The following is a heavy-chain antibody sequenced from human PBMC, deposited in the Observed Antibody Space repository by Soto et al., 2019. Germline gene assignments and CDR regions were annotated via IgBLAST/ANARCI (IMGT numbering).Heavy chain of an antibody. Sequence: GESLKISCKASGFIFTSYWLSWVRQMPGKGLEWMGMLNPKDSFANYSPSFRGHVTISPDTSVTTAYLKWSSLKASGTAIYYCVRHKSGGGSYPFDFWGQGTLVTVSS. D-gene: IGHD3-10*01. CDR2: LNPKDSFA. CDR1: GFIFTSYW. CDR3: VRHKSGGGSYPFDF. J-gene: IGHJ4*02. V-gene: IGHV5-10-1*01.